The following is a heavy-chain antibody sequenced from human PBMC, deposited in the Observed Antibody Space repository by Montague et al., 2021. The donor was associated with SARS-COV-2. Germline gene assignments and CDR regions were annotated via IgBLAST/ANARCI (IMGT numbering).Heavy chain of an antibody. Sequence: SKTLSLTCTVSGGSISSSSYYWGWIRQPPGKGLEWIGSTYYSGSTYYNPSLKSRVTISVDTSKNQFSLKLSSVTAADAAVYYCARFPTSYYYDSKAAPATPDAFDIWGQGTMVTVSS. J-gene: IGHJ3*02. CDR3: ARFPTSYYYDSKAAPATPDAFDI. CDR1: GGSISSSSYY. D-gene: IGHD3-22*01. V-gene: IGHV4-39*01. CDR2: TYYSGST.